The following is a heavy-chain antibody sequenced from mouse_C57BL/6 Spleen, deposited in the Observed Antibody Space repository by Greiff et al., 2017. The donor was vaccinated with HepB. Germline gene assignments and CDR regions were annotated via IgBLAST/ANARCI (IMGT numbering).Heavy chain of an antibody. J-gene: IGHJ1*03. D-gene: IGHD2-3*01. V-gene: IGHV1-82*01. CDR3: ARSRDGYYGYFDV. CDR2: IYPGDGDT. CDR1: GYAFSSSW. Sequence: VMLVESGPELVKPGASVKISCKASGYAFSSSWMNWVKQRPGKGLEWIGRIYPGDGDTNYNGKFKGKATLTADKSSSTAYMQLSSLTSEDSAVYFCARSRDGYYGYFDVWGTGTTVTVSS.